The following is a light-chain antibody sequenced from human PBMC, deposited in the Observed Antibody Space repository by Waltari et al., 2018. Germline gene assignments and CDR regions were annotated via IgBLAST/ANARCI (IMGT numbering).Light chain of an antibody. CDR2: GAP. J-gene: IGKJ1*01. CDR1: QRVRNN. V-gene: IGKV3-15*01. Sequence: EIVMTQSPATLSVSPGERATLPCRASQRVRNNLVWYQQKPGQAPRLLIYGAPSRVTSIPARFSGSGSGTEFTLTISSLQSEDYAVDYCQQYNNWPPWTFGQGTKVEIK. CDR3: QQYNNWPPWT.